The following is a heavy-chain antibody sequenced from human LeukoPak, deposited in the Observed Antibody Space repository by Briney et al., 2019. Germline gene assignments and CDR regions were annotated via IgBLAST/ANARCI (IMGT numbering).Heavy chain of an antibody. CDR3: ARIPDFGGAPFDY. V-gene: IGHV2-70*13. CDR1: GFSLNTNGMS. D-gene: IGHD4-23*01. CDR2: IDWNDDK. Sequence: ESGPALVKLTQPLTLTCSFSGFSLNTNGMSVTWIRQPPGKALEWLAHIDWNDDKFYSSSLKTRLTISKDTSKNQVVLTLTTMGPVDTATYYCARIPDFGGAPFDYWGQGVLVTVSS. J-gene: IGHJ4*02.